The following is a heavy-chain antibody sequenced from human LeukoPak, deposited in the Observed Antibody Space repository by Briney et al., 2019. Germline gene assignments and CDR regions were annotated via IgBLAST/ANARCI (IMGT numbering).Heavy chain of an antibody. Sequence: GGSLRLSCAASGFTFSDYYMSWIRQAPGKGLEWVSYISSSGSTIYYADSVKGRFTTSRDNAKNSLYLQMNSLRAEDTAVYYCAREGTTVAGLLYYGMDVWGQGTTVTVSS. CDR2: ISSSGSTI. D-gene: IGHD6-19*01. J-gene: IGHJ6*02. CDR1: GFTFSDYY. CDR3: AREGTTVAGLLYYGMDV. V-gene: IGHV3-11*01.